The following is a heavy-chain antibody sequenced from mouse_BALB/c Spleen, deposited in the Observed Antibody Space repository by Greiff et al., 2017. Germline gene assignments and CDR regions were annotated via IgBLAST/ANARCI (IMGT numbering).Heavy chain of an antibody. CDR1: GYTFTSYT. V-gene: IGHV1-4*02. Sequence: QVQLQQSAAELARPGASVKMSCKASGYTFTSYTMHWVKQRPGQGLEWIGYINPSSGYTEYNQKFKDKTTLTADKSSSTAYMQLSSLTSEDSAVYYCAKTGTGAMDYWGQGTSVTVSS. CDR2: INPSSGYT. CDR3: AKTGTGAMDY. J-gene: IGHJ4*01. D-gene: IGHD4-1*01.